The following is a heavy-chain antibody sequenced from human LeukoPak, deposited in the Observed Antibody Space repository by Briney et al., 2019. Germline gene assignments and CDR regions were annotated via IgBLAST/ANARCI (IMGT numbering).Heavy chain of an antibody. CDR2: INGDGSAT. Sequence: PGGSLRLSCAASGFTFSSYWIHWVRQAPGKGLVWVSRINGDGSATGYADSVKGRFTISRDNAKNTLYLQMNSLGADDTAVYYCAKGNWRYFDYWGQGTLVTVSS. V-gene: IGHV3-74*01. D-gene: IGHD1-1*01. CDR1: GFTFSSYW. CDR3: AKGNWRYFDY. J-gene: IGHJ4*02.